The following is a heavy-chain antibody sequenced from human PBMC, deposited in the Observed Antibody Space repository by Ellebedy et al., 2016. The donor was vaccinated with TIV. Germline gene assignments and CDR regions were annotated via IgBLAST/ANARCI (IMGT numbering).Heavy chain of an antibody. CDR2: IRGSGGST. J-gene: IGHJ3*02. D-gene: IGHD5-12*01. V-gene: IGHV3-23*01. Sequence: PGGSLRLSCAASGFTFSSYAMSWVRQAPGKGLEWVSTIRGSGGSTYYADSVKGRFTISRDTSKKMLYLQMNSLRDEDTAVYYCARFLVAVDAFDIWGQGTMVTVSS. CDR1: GFTFSSYA. CDR3: ARFLVAVDAFDI.